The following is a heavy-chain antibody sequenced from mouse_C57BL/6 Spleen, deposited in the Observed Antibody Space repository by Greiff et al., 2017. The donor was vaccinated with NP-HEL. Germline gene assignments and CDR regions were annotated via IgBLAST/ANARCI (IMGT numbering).Heavy chain of an antibody. J-gene: IGHJ4*01. CDR2: INPYNGGT. Sequence: VQLQQSGPVLVKPGASVKMSCKASGYTFTDYYMNWVKQSHGKSLEWIGVINPYNGGTSYNQKFKGKATLTVDKSSSTAYMELNSLTSEYSAVYYWASGTTVGAQDAMDYWGQGTSVTVAS. CDR3: ASGTTVGAQDAMDY. D-gene: IGHD1-1*01. V-gene: IGHV1-19*01. CDR1: GYTFTDYY.